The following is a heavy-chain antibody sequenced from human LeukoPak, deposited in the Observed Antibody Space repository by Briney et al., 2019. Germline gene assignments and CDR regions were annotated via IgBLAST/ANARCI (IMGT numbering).Heavy chain of an antibody. Sequence: GGSLRLSCAASGFTFSSYSMNWVRQAPGKGLEWVSSISSSSSYIYYADSVKGRFTISRDNSKNTLYLQMNSLRAEDTAVYYCASFPAIVVVTARVGYWGQGTLVTVSS. J-gene: IGHJ4*02. D-gene: IGHD2-21*02. CDR2: ISSSSSYI. CDR3: ASFPAIVVVTARVGY. CDR1: GFTFSSYS. V-gene: IGHV3-21*04.